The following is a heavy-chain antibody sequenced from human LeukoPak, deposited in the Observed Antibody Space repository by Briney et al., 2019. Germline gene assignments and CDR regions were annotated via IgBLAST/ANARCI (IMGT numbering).Heavy chain of an antibody. J-gene: IGHJ6*03. V-gene: IGHV4-38-2*02. Sequence: SSETLSLTCTVSGYSISSGYYWGWIRQPPGKGLEWIGSIYHSGSTYYNPSLKSRVTISVDTSKNQFSLKLSSVTAADTAVYYCARERLADRERGYMDVWGKGTTVTISS. CDR1: GYSISSGYY. D-gene: IGHD1-1*01. CDR2: IYHSGST. CDR3: ARERLADRERGYMDV.